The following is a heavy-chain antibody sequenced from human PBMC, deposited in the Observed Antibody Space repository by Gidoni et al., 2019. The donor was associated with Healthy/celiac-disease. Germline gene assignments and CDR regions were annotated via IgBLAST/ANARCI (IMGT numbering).Heavy chain of an antibody. Sequence: EFQLVSSGGGLVQPVRSLILSCTASGFTLGDYAMSWVRQAPGKWLEWVGFIRSKDYGGTTEYAASVKGRFTISKDDSKSMAYLQMNSMKTEDTAVYYCTRGGSGSPHDDFDIWGQGTMVTVSS. V-gene: IGHV3-49*04. CDR2: IRSKDYGGTT. CDR1: GFTLGDYA. CDR3: TRGGSGSPHDDFDI. D-gene: IGHD1-26*01. J-gene: IGHJ3*02.